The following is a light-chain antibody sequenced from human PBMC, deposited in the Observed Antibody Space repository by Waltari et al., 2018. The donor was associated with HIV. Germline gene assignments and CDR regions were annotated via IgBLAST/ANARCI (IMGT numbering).Light chain of an antibody. CDR2: GAS. Sequence: EIVLTQSPGTLSLSPGERATVSCRASQSVSSSYLAWYQQKPGQAPRLLIYGASSRATGIPDRFSGSGSGTDFTLTISRLEPEDFAVYYCQQYNNWPYTFGQGSKLEI. V-gene: IGKV3-20*01. CDR3: QQYNNWPYT. CDR1: QSVSSSY. J-gene: IGKJ2*01.